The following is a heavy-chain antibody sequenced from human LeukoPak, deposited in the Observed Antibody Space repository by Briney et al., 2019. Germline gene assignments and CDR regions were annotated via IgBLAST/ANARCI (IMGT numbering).Heavy chain of an antibody. V-gene: IGHV3-7*03. CDR3: ARDKIVGATKNDY. Sequence: PGGSLRLSCAASGFTFSRHWMSWVRQAPGKRLEWVANIKQDGGEKYYVDSVKGRFTISRDNAQNSLYLHMNSLRAEDTAVYYCARDKIVGATKNDYWGQGILVTVSS. J-gene: IGHJ4*02. D-gene: IGHD1-26*01. CDR2: IKQDGGEK. CDR1: GFTFSRHW.